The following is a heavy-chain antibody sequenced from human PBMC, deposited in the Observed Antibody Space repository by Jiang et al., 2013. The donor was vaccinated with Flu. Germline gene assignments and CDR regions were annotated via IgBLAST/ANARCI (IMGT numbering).Heavy chain of an antibody. CDR3: ARVNLRFLEWLLPTSPYYYYGMDV. J-gene: IGHJ6*02. Sequence: SGAEVKKPGSSVKVSCKASGGTFSSYAISWVRQAPGQGLEWMGGIIPIFGTANYAQKFQGRVTITADKSTSTAYMELSSLRSEDTAVYYCARVNLRFLEWLLPTSPYYYYGMDVWGQGTTVTVSS. CDR1: GGTFSSYA. CDR2: IIPIFGTA. D-gene: IGHD3-3*01. V-gene: IGHV1-69*06.